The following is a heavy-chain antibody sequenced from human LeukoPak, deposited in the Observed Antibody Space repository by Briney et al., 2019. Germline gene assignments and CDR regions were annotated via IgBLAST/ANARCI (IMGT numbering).Heavy chain of an antibody. Sequence: ASVKVSCKASGGTFSSYAISWVRQAPGQGLEWMGGIIPIFGTANYAQKFQGRVTITADESTSTAYMELSSLRSEDTAVYYCARDEQDSSSWYARWFDPWGQGTLVTVSS. J-gene: IGHJ5*02. CDR2: IIPIFGTA. D-gene: IGHD6-13*01. CDR1: GGTFSSYA. V-gene: IGHV1-69*13. CDR3: ARDEQDSSSWYARWFDP.